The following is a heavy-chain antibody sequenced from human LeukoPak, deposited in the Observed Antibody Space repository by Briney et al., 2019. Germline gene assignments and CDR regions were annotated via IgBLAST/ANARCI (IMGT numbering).Heavy chain of an antibody. D-gene: IGHD4-17*01. CDR2: ISYDGSNK. CDR3: AKEPTTVTTCY. CDR1: GFTFSSYG. J-gene: IGHJ4*02. V-gene: IGHV3-30*18. Sequence: GRSLRLSCAASGFTFSSYGMHWVRQAPGKGLEWVAVISYDGSNKYYADSVKGRFTISRDNSKNTLYLQMNSLRAEDTAVYYCAKEPTTVTTCYWGQGTLVTVSS.